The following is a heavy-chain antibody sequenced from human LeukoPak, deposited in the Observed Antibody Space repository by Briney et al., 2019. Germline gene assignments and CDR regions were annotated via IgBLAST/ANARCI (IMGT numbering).Heavy chain of an antibody. CDR1: GYTFTGYY. V-gene: IGHV1-69*04. CDR3: AREIVVVPAAMEVDDY. D-gene: IGHD2-2*01. CDR2: IIPILGIA. J-gene: IGHJ4*02. Sequence: SVKVSCKASGYTFTGYYVHWVRQAPGQGLEWMGRIIPILGIANYAQKFQGRVTITADKSTSTAYMELSSLRSEDTAVYYCAREIVVVPAAMEVDDYWGQGTLVTVSS.